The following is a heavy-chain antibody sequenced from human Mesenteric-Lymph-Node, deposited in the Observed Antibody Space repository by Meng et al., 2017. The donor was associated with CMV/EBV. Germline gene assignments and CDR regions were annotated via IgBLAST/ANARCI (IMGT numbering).Heavy chain of an antibody. J-gene: IGHJ1*01. CDR2: ITTGSDI. CDR3: ARDCNSASCYWGVQH. CDR1: GFIFSNYY. Sequence: SGFIFSNYYMNWVRQAPGKGLEWVSSITTGSDIYYAESVKGRFTISRDNAKNSLILQMNSLRVEDTAVYYCARDCNSASCYWGVQHWGQGTLVTVSS. V-gene: IGHV3-69-1*01. D-gene: IGHD2-2*01.